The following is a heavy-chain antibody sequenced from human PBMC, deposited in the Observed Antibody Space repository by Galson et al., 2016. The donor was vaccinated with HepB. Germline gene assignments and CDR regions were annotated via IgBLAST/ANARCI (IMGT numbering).Heavy chain of an antibody. CDR1: GYPFTRYY. D-gene: IGHD3-16*01. CDR2: INPSGGT. J-gene: IGHJ6*02. CDR3: AREPHGRTGDCYYYYGMDV. Sequence: SVKVSCKASGYPFTRYYLHWVRQAPGQAPEWMGVINPSGGTNYAQRFQGRVAMTRDTSTSTVYLDLSSLRFEDTALYYCAREPHGRTGDCYYYYGMDVWGQGTTVTVSS. V-gene: IGHV1-46*01.